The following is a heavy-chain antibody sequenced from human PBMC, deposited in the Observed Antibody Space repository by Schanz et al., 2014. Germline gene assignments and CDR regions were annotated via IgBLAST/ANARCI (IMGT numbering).Heavy chain of an antibody. Sequence: QVQLVESGGGVVQPGKSLRLSCAASGFAFSDYGMHWVRQAPGKGLEWVAFISYDGNEKHYPDSVKGRFTISRDNSKNTVYLQMNSLRAEDTAVYYCAKSSPYYGSGSFPSNAYGMDVWGQGTAVTVSS. V-gene: IGHV3-30*18. CDR1: GFAFSDYG. CDR3: AKSSPYYGSGSFPSNAYGMDV. CDR2: ISYDGNEK. D-gene: IGHD3-10*01. J-gene: IGHJ6*02.